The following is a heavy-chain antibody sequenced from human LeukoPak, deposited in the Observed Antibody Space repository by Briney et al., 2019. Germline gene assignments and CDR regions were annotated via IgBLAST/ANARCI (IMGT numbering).Heavy chain of an antibody. J-gene: IGHJ3*01. CDR1: GYTFTSYG. D-gene: IGHD3-3*01. CDR3: ARDRRFRSGISVTALDAFDV. V-gene: IGHV1-18*01. Sequence: ASVTVSCKACGYTFTSYGISWVRQAPGQGLEWMAWISGYNGDTNYAQKFQGRVTLTTDTSTSVAYMDLRSLRSDDTAMYYCARDRRFRSGISVTALDAFDVWGPGTMVSVSS. CDR2: ISGYNGDT.